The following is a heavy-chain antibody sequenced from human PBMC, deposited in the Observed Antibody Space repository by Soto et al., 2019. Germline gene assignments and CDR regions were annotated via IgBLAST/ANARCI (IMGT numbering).Heavy chain of an antibody. J-gene: IGHJ4*02. V-gene: IGHV1-3*01. CDR3: ARVGAASGPYYFDY. CDR1: GYIFTSYA. D-gene: IGHD6-13*01. Sequence: ASVKVSCKASGYIFTSYAMHWVRQAPGQRLEWMGWINAGNGNTKYSQKFQGRVTITRDTSASTAYMELSSLRSEDTAVYYCARVGAASGPYYFDYSGQGTLVTVSS. CDR2: INAGNGNT.